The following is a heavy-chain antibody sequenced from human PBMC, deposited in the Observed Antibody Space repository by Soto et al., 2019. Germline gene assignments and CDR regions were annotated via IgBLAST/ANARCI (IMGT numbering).Heavy chain of an antibody. CDR2: ISSDGSST. J-gene: IGHJ5*02. Sequence: GGSLRLSCAASGFTFSSYAMSWVRQAPGKGLVWVSRISSDGSSTSYADSVKGRFTISRDNSKNTLYLQMNSLRAEDTAVYYCARDKSVPHSSSWYNWFDPWGQGTLVTVSS. V-gene: IGHV3-74*01. CDR1: GFTFSSYA. CDR3: ARDKSVPHSSSWYNWFDP. D-gene: IGHD6-13*01.